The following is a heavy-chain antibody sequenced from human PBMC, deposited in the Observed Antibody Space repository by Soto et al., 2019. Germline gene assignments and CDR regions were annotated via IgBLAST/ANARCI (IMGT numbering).Heavy chain of an antibody. J-gene: IGHJ4*02. CDR3: ARGLGGSYSY. CDR2: INHSGGT. CDR1: GGSINDFY. D-gene: IGHD3-3*01. V-gene: IGHV4-34*01. Sequence: SETLSLTCTVSGGSINDFYWSWIRQPPGKGLEWIGEINHSGGTSYNPSLKSRVTISVDTSKNQFSLKLSSVTAADSAVYYCARGLGGSYSYWGQGTLVTVSS.